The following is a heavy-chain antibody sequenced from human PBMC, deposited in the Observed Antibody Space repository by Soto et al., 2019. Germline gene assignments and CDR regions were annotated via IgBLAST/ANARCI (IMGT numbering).Heavy chain of an antibody. CDR1: GFSVSNNF. CDR3: ATGSQYSSGWDRPGDY. J-gene: IGHJ4*02. Sequence: EVQLVESGGGLVQPGGSLRLSCAASGFSVSNNFMSWVRQAPGKGLEWVSIIYSGGSTYYADSVKGRFTISRHDSENTLYLQLNSLRLEDTAMYVCATGSQYSSGWDRPGDYWGQGTLVTVSS. CDR2: IYSGGST. D-gene: IGHD6-19*01. V-gene: IGHV3-53*04.